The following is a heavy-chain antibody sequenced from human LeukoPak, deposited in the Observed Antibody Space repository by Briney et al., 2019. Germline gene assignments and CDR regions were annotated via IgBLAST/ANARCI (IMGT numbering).Heavy chain of an antibody. J-gene: IGHJ4*02. V-gene: IGHV3-23*01. D-gene: IGHD3-10*01. CDR3: AKAQILWFGELTEYYFDY. CDR2: ISGSGGST. CDR1: GFTFSSYS. Sequence: GGSLRLSCAASGFTFSSYSMNWVRQAPGKGLEWVSAISGSGGSTYYADSVKGRFTISRDNSKNTLYLQMNSLRAEDTAVYYCAKAQILWFGELTEYYFDYWGQGTLVTVSS.